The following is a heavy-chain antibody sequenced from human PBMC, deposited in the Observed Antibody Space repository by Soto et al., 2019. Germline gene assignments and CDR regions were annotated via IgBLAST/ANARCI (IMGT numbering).Heavy chain of an antibody. D-gene: IGHD4-17*01. CDR1: GGTFSSYA. V-gene: IGHV1-69*06. CDR2: SIPIFGTP. Sequence: QVQLVQSGAEVKKPGSSVKVSCKASGGTFSSYAISWVRQAPGQGLEWRGGSIPIFGTPNYAQKFQGRVTITADKSTSTAYMELSSLRSEDTAVYYCARDPDYGGNSGLGLVDYWGQGTLVTVSS. J-gene: IGHJ4*02. CDR3: ARDPDYGGNSGLGLVDY.